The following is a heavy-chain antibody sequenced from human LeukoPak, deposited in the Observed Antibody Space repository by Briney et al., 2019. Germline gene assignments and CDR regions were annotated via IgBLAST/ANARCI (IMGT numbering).Heavy chain of an antibody. CDR2: IYDSGRT. J-gene: IGHJ4*02. V-gene: IGHV4-59*08. CDR3: ARHISSGWYEVDH. Sequence: GSLRLSCAASGFTFSNHWMHWIRQPPGKGLEWIGYIYDSGRTNYNPSLKSRVTISVDTSKNQFSLKLSSVTAADTAVYYCARHISSGWYEVDHWGQGTLVTVSS. CDR1: GFTFSNHW. D-gene: IGHD6-19*01.